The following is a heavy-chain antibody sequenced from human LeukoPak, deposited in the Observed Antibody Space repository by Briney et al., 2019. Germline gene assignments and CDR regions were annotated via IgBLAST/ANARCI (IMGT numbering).Heavy chain of an antibody. CDR1: GYTFTSYY. Sequence: ASVTVSCKASGYTFTSYYMHWVRQAPGQGLEWMGIINPSGGSTSYAQKFQGRVTMTRDTSTSTVYMELSSLRSEDTAVYYCARGGMLREWLLSIYGSGPNWFDPWGQGTLVTVSS. D-gene: IGHD3-3*01. V-gene: IGHV1-46*01. CDR3: ARGGMLREWLLSIYGSGPNWFDP. CDR2: INPSGGST. J-gene: IGHJ5*02.